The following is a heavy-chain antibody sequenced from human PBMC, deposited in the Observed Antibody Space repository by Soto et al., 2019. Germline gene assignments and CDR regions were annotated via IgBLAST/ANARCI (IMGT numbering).Heavy chain of an antibody. J-gene: IGHJ6*02. CDR3: ARRTMVRGVIRDYYYYYGMDV. V-gene: IGHV1-69*13. Sequence: ASVKVSCKASGGTFSSYAISWVRQAPGQGLEWMGGIIPIFGTANYAQKFQGRVTITADESTSTAYMELSSLRSEDTAVYYCARRTMVRGVIRDYYYYYGMDVWGQGTTVTVSS. CDR1: GGTFSSYA. D-gene: IGHD3-10*01. CDR2: IIPIFGTA.